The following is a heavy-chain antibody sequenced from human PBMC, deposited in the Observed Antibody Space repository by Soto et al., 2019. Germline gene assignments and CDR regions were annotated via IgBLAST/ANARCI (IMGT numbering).Heavy chain of an antibody. J-gene: IGHJ4*02. CDR1: GYTFRDDA. Sequence: QVQLVESGGGVVQPGRSLRLSCAAYGYTFRDDAMYWVRQAPGKGLEWVSVISFDGNIKYYTGSVKGRFTISRDNSKNTLHLQVNSLRTEDTALYYCARAPGHSVHSSGWQIDYWGQGTLVTLSS. CDR2: ISFDGNIK. CDR3: ARAPGHSVHSSGWQIDY. D-gene: IGHD6-19*01. V-gene: IGHV3-30-3*01.